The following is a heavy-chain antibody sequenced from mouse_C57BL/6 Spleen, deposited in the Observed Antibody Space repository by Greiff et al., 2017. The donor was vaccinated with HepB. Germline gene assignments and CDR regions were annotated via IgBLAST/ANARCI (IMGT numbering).Heavy chain of an antibody. D-gene: IGHD6-2*01. CDR3: TVSGWFAY. V-gene: IGHV6-3*01. CDR1: GFTFSNYW. CDR2: IRLKSDNYAT. Sequence: EVKVEESGGGLVQPGGSMKLSCVASGFTFSNYWMNWVRQSPEKGLEWVAQIRLKSDNYATHYAESVKGRFTISRDDSKLCVYLQMNNLRAEDTGIYYCTVSGWFAYWGQGTLVTVSA. J-gene: IGHJ3*01.